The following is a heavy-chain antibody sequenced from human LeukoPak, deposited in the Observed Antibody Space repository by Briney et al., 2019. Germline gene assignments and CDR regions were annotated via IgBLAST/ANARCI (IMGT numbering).Heavy chain of an antibody. CDR1: GFTFSSYA. CDR3: ARTTGSDYDFGTFDY. D-gene: IGHD5-12*01. CDR2: ISYDGRNK. J-gene: IGHJ4*02. V-gene: IGHV3-30-3*01. Sequence: GGSLRLSCAASGFTFSSYAMHWVRQAPGKGLEWVAVISYDGRNKYYADSVKGRFTISRDNSKNTLYLQMNSLRAEDTAVYYCARTTGSDYDFGTFDYWGQGTLVTVSS.